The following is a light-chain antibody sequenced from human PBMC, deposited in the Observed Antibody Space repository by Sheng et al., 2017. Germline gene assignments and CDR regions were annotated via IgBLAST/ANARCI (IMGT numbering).Light chain of an antibody. J-gene: IGKJ4*01. CDR3: QQRSNWPPLT. CDR2: DAS. CDR1: QGVSIN. V-gene: IGKV3-11*01. Sequence: VMTQSPATLSVSPGERATLSCRASQGVSINVAWYQQKPGQAPRLLIYDASNRATGIPARFSGSGSGTDFTLTISSLEPEDFAVYYCQQRSNWPPLTFGGGTKVEIK.